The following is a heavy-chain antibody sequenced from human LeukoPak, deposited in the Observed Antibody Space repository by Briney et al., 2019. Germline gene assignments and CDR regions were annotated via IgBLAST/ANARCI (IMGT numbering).Heavy chain of an antibody. J-gene: IGHJ6*03. CDR2: ICAYNGNT. CDR3: ARGAGTGVYYYYMDV. D-gene: IGHD1-14*01. Sequence: ASVKVSCKASGYTFTSYGISWVRQAPGQGLEWMGWICAYNGNTNYAQKLQGRVTMTTDTSTSTAYMELRSLRSDDTAVYYCARGAGTGVYYYYMDVWGKGTTVTVSS. V-gene: IGHV1-18*01. CDR1: GYTFTSYG.